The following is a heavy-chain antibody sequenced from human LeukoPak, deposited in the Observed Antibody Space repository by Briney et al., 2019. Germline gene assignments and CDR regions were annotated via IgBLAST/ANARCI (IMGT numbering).Heavy chain of an antibody. CDR2: MNPNSGNT. V-gene: IGHV1-8*01. D-gene: IGHD3-22*01. J-gene: IGHJ4*02. CDR1: GYTFTSYD. Sequence: ASVKVSCKASGYTFTSYDINWVRQATGQGLEWMGWMNPNSGNTGYAQKFQGRVTMTRNTSISTAYMELGSLRSEDTAVYYCARGHYYDSSGYFDYWGQGTLDTVSS. CDR3: ARGHYYDSSGYFDY.